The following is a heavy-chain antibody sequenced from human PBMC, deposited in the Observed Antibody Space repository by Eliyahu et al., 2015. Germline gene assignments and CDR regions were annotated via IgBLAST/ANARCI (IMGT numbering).Heavy chain of an antibody. CDR3: ARSIAARPDSGWFDP. D-gene: IGHD6-6*01. CDR1: GYTXTGYY. CDR2: INPNSGGT. Sequence: QVQLVQSGAEVKKPGASVKVSCXASGYTXTGYYMHWVRXAPGQGLEWMGWINPNSGGTNXAQKFQGRVTMTRDTSISTAYMELSRLRSDDTAVYYCARSIAARPDSGWFDPWGQGTLVTVSS. V-gene: IGHV1-2*02. J-gene: IGHJ5*02.